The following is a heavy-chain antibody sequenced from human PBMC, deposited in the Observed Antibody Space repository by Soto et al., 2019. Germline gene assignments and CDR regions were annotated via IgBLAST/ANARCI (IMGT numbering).Heavy chain of an antibody. CDR2: IYYSGST. CDR3: ARDRGGDCSGGSCYLNWFDP. Sequence: SETLSLTCTVSGGSISSYYWSWIRQPPGKGLEWIGYIYYSGSTNYNPSLKSRVTISVDTSKNQFSLKLSSVTAADTAAYYCARDRGGDCSGGSCYLNWFDPWGQGPLVTVSS. D-gene: IGHD2-15*01. CDR1: GGSISSYY. V-gene: IGHV4-59*01. J-gene: IGHJ5*02.